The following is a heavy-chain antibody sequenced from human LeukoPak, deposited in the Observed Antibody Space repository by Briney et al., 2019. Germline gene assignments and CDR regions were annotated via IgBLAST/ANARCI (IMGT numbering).Heavy chain of an antibody. V-gene: IGHV7-4-1*02. Sequence: ASVKVSCKASGYTFTGYYMHWVRQAPGQGLEWMGWINTNTGNPTYAQGFTGRFVFSLDTSVSTAYLQISSLKAEDTAVYYCARELLIPQTWFAPWGQGTLVPV. J-gene: IGHJ5*02. D-gene: IGHD2-21*01. CDR3: ARELLIPQTWFAP. CDR1: GYTFTGYY. CDR2: INTNTGNP.